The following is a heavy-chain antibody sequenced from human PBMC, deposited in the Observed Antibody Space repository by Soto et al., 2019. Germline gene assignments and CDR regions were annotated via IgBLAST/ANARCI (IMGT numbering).Heavy chain of an antibody. CDR2: IYYSGRT. D-gene: IGHD6-13*01. CDR3: ARHEGGAAADRPLDY. V-gene: IGHV4-39*01. Sequence: QLRLQESGPGLVKSSETLSLTCTISGGSVRSSSYYWGWIRQPPGKGLEWIASIYYSGRTHNNPALKSRVTMSIDTYTNQFSLKMHSVTAADTAVYYCARHEGGAAADRPLDYWGQGTLVTVSS. CDR1: GGSVRSSSYY. J-gene: IGHJ4*02.